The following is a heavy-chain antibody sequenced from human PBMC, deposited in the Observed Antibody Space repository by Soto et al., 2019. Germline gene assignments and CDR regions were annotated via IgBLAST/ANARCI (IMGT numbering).Heavy chain of an antibody. V-gene: IGHV4-34*01. Sequence: PSETLSLTCAVYGGSFSGYYRSWIRQPPGKGLEWIGEINHSGSTNYNPSLKSRVTISVDTSKNQFSLKLSSVTAADTAVYYCARARMATVYFDYWGQGTLVTVSS. J-gene: IGHJ4*02. CDR2: INHSGST. CDR1: GGSFSGYY. D-gene: IGHD4-4*01. CDR3: ARARMATVYFDY.